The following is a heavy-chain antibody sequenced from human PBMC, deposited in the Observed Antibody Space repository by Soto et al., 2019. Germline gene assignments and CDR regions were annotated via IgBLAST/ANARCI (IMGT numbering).Heavy chain of an antibody. J-gene: IGHJ4*02. D-gene: IGHD3-3*01. CDR1: GFTFSSYA. V-gene: IGHV3-23*01. CDR2: ISGSGGST. Sequence: EVQLLESGGGLVQPGGSLRLSCAASGFTFSSYAMSWVRQAPGKGLEWVSAISGSGGSTYYADSVKGRFTISRDNSKNTLYLQMNSLRAEDTAVYYCAKGSRYGPTYYDFWSGYCFDYWGQGTLVTVSS. CDR3: AKGSRYGPTYYDFWSGYCFDY.